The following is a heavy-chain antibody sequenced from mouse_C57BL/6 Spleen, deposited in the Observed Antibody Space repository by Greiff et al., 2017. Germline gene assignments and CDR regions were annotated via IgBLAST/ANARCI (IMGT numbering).Heavy chain of an antibody. D-gene: IGHD1-1*01. CDR2: ISSGGSYT. Sequence: EVKLVESGGDLVKPGGSLKFSCAASGFTFSSYGMSWVRQTPDKRLEWVATISSGGSYTYYPDSVKGRFTITRDNAKNTHYLHKSGLKAEDTAMYYCARQYYGSSHVGYFDYWGQGTTLTVSS. CDR1: GFTFSSYG. V-gene: IGHV5-6*01. J-gene: IGHJ2*01. CDR3: ARQYYGSSHVGYFDY.